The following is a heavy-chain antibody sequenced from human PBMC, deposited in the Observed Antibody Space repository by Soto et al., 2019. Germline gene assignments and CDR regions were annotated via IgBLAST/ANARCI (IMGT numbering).Heavy chain of an antibody. J-gene: IGHJ4*02. CDR3: ARGIGYSAQDY. D-gene: IGHD1-1*01. V-gene: IGHV3-33*01. CDR1: GFTFSSYG. CDR2: IWYDGSNK. Sequence: GGSLRLSCAASGFTFSSYGMHWVRQAPGKGLEWVAVIWYDGSNKYYADSVKGRFTSSRDNAKNTLYLQMNSLRAEDTAVYYCARGIGYSAQDYWGQGTLVTVSS.